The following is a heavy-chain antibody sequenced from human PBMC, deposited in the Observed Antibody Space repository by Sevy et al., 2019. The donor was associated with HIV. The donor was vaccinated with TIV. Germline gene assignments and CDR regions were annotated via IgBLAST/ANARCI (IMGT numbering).Heavy chain of an antibody. Sequence: EGSLRLSCAASGLTLTTTGMSWVRQAPGKALEWVAGVTSDGTTYYADSVRDRFTVSRDNSKNTLYLQLNSLRADDTAVFYCAGGDTTMITDLDYWGQGTLVTVSS. J-gene: IGHJ4*02. CDR3: AGGDTTMITDLDY. CDR1: GLTLTTTG. D-gene: IGHD3-16*01. CDR2: VTSDGTT. V-gene: IGHV3-23*01.